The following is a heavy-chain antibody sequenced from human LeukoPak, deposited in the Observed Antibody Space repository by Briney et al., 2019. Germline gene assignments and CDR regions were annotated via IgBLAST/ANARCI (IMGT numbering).Heavy chain of an antibody. V-gene: IGHV4-39*01. Sequence: PSETLSPTCTVPGGSISSSSYYWGWIRQPPGKGLEWIGNIYYSGSTYYNPSLKSRVTISVDTSKNQFSLKLSSVTAADTAVYYCARLPRATVTTTGFDYWGQGTLVTVSS. J-gene: IGHJ4*02. CDR2: IYYSGST. CDR1: GGSISSSSYY. D-gene: IGHD4-11*01. CDR3: ARLPRATVTTTGFDY.